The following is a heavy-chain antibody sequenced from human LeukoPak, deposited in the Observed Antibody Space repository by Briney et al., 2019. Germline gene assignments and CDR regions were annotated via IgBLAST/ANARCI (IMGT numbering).Heavy chain of an antibody. V-gene: IGHV3-33*01. CDR3: ARSRGGQWQNLYYFDY. Sequence: PGGSLRLSCAASGLIFSSYGMHWVRQALGKGLEWVAGIWYDGSNKYYADSVKGRFTISRDNSKNTLYLQMNSLRAEDTAVYYCARSRGGQWQNLYYFDYWGQGTLVTVSS. CDR1: GLIFSSYG. D-gene: IGHD6-19*01. J-gene: IGHJ4*02. CDR2: IWYDGSNK.